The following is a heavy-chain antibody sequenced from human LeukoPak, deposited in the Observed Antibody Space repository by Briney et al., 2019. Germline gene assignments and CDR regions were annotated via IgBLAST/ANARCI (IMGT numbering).Heavy chain of an antibody. Sequence: GGSLRLSCAASGFSFSSYSMNWVRQAPGKGLEWVSYISTSSSIIYYADSVKGRFTISRDNAKNSLYLQMNSLRAEDTVVYYCANSVTFGGALRGNWGQGTLVTVSS. D-gene: IGHD3-16*01. J-gene: IGHJ4*02. V-gene: IGHV3-48*01. CDR3: ANSVTFGGALRGN. CDR1: GFSFSSYS. CDR2: ISTSSSII.